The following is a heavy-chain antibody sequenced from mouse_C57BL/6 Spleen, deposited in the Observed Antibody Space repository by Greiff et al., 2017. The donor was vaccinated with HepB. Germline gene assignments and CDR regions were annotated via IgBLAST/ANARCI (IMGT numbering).Heavy chain of an antibody. CDR3: ASPITTVVAGAMDY. D-gene: IGHD1-1*01. Sequence: VKLVESGPGLVQPSQSLSITCTVSGFSLTSYGVHWVRQSPGKGLEWLGVIWSGGSTDYNAAFISRLSISKDNSKSQVFFKMNSLQADDTAIYYCASPITTVVAGAMDYWGQGTSVTVSS. V-gene: IGHV2-2*01. CDR1: GFSLTSYG. CDR2: IWSGGST. J-gene: IGHJ4*01.